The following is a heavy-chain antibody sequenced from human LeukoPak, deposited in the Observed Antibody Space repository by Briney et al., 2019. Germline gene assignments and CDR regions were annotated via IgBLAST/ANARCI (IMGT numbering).Heavy chain of an antibody. D-gene: IGHD2-2*01. CDR2: INHSGST. J-gene: IGHJ5*02. CDR3: ARGRGVVVPAAIHNWFDP. V-gene: IGHV4-34*01. CDR1: GGSFSGYY. Sequence: PSETLSLTCAVYGGSFSGYYWSWIRQPPGEGLEWIGEINHSGSTNYNPSLKSRVTISVDTSKNQFSLKLSSVTAADTAVYYCARGRGVVVPAAIHNWFDPWGQGTLVTVSS.